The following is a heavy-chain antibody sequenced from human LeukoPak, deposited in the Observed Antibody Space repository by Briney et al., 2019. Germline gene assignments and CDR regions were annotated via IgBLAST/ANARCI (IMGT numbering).Heavy chain of an antibody. V-gene: IGHV4-61*01. J-gene: IGHJ4*02. D-gene: IGHD1-26*01. CDR1: GGSVNGGSYY. Sequence: SETLSLTCTVSGGSVNGGSYYWNWIRQPPGKGLEWIGYIYYSGSTNYNPSLKSRVTISVDTSKNQFSLKLSSVTAADTAVYYCARAAYSGSYHSDYWGQGTLVTVSS. CDR3: ARAAYSGSYHSDY. CDR2: IYYSGST.